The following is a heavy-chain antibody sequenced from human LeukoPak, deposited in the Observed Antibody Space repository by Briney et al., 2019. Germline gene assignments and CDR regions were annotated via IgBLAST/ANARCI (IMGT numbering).Heavy chain of an antibody. CDR2: MNPNSGNT. CDR1: GYTFTSYD. CDR3: ARDNYDFWSGYTVFDY. V-gene: IGHV1-8*03. Sequence: ASVKVSCKASGYTFTSYDINWVRQATGQGLEWMGWMNPNSGNTGYAQKFQGRVTITRKTSISTAYMELSSLRSEDTAVYYCARDNYDFWSGYTVFDYWGQGTLVTVSS. D-gene: IGHD3-3*01. J-gene: IGHJ4*02.